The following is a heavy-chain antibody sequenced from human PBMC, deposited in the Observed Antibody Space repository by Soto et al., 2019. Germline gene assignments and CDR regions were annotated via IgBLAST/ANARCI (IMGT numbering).Heavy chain of an antibody. CDR3: ARVLGCSSTSCYHDAFDI. J-gene: IGHJ3*02. CDR1: GFTFSSYS. D-gene: IGHD2-2*01. CDR2: ISSSSSYI. V-gene: IGHV3-21*01. Sequence: PGGSLRLSCAASGFTFSSYSMNWVRQAPGKGLKWVSSISSSSSYIYYADSVKGRFTISRDNAKNSLYLQMNSLRAEDTAVYYCARVLGCSSTSCYHDAFDIWGQGTMVTVS.